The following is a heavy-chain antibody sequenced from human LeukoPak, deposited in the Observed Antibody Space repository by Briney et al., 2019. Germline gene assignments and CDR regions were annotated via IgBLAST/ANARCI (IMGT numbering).Heavy chain of an antibody. CDR3: ARHPPDIVGAPALPPSYFDY. V-gene: IGHV4-39*01. J-gene: IGHJ4*02. Sequence: PSETLSLTCTVSGGSISSSSYYWGWLRQPPGKGLEWIGSIYYSGSTYYNPSLKSRVTISVDTSKNQFSLNLSSVTAADTAVYYCARHPPDIVGAPALPPSYFDYWGQGTLVTVSS. CDR2: IYYSGST. D-gene: IGHD1-26*01. CDR1: GGSISSSSYY.